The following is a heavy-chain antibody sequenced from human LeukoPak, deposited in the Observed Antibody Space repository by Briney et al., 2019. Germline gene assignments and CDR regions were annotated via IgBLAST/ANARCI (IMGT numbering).Heavy chain of an antibody. CDR2: INHSGST. V-gene: IGHV4-4*02. J-gene: IGHJ4*02. D-gene: IGHD3-22*01. CDR1: GGSISSSNW. Sequence: PSETLSLTCAVSGGSISSSNWWSWVRQPPGKGLEWIGEINHSGSTNYNPSLKSRVTISVDTSKNQFSLKLSSVTAADTAVYYCAAYYFDSSTKGQNWGQGTLVTVSS. CDR3: AAYYFDSSTKGQN.